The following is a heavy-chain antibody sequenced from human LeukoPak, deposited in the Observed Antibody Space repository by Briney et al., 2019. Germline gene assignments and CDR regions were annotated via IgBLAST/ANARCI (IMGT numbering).Heavy chain of an antibody. V-gene: IGHV4-38-2*01. CDR2: IYRSGST. Sequence: SETLSLTCAVSGYSISSGYYWGWIRQPPGKGLEWIGSIYRSGSTYYNPSFKSGVTISVDTSKNQFSLKLSSVTAADTAVYYCARLGTVTYYYDSSGYNFFDYWGQGTLVTVSS. CDR1: GYSISSGYY. CDR3: ARLGTVTYYYDSSGYNFFDY. D-gene: IGHD3-22*01. J-gene: IGHJ4*02.